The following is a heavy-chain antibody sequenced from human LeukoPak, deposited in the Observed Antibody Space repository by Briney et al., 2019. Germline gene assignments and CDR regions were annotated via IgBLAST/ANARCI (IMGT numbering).Heavy chain of an antibody. V-gene: IGHV3-21*06. Sequence: GGSLTLSCAASGFTFSSDSMNWVRQAPAKGLEWVSSISSSSSYIYYADSVKDRFTNSRDNAKNSLYLQMNSLRADDTPGYYCARVAILGPPPHISEAFDLWGQGTGVTVS. CDR3: ARVAILGPPPHISEAFDL. J-gene: IGHJ3*01. CDR1: GFTFSSDS. D-gene: IGHD2/OR15-2a*01. CDR2: ISSSSSYI.